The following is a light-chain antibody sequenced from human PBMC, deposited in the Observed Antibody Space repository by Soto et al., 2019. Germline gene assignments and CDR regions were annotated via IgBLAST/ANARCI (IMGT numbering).Light chain of an antibody. Sequence: SVLTQPASVSGSPGQSITISCTGTSSDVGGYNYVSWYQHHPGKAPKLLIYDVSNRPSGVSNRFSGSKSDNTASLTISGLQPEDEADYYCSSYTTSNTRQIVFGTGTKVTXL. V-gene: IGLV2-14*03. J-gene: IGLJ1*01. CDR1: SSDVGGYNY. CDR2: DVS. CDR3: SSYTTSNTRQIV.